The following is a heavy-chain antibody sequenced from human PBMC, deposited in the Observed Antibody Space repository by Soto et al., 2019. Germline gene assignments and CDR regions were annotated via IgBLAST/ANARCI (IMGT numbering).Heavy chain of an antibody. J-gene: IGHJ6*02. V-gene: IGHV4-34*01. D-gene: IGHD3-9*01. CDR2: INHSGST. CDR1: GGSFSGYY. Sequence: LSLTCAVYGGSFSGYYRSWIRQPPGKGLEWIGEINHSGSTNYNPSLKSRVTISVDTSKNQFSLKLSSVTAADTAVYYCARANYDIRYGMDVWGQGTTVTV. CDR3: ARANYDIRYGMDV.